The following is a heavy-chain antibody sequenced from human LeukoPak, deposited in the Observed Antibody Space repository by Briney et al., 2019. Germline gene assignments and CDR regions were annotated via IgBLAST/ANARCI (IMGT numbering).Heavy chain of an antibody. Sequence: GGSLRLSCAASRFTFSSYGTHWVRQAPGKGLEWVAVISYDGSDKYYADSVKGRFTISRDNSKNTLYLQMNSLRTEDTAVYYCARYSSLGYCSSTSCYNLDYWGQGTLVTVSS. V-gene: IGHV3-30*19. D-gene: IGHD2-2*02. J-gene: IGHJ4*02. CDR2: ISYDGSDK. CDR3: ARYSSLGYCSSTSCYNLDY. CDR1: RFTFSSYG.